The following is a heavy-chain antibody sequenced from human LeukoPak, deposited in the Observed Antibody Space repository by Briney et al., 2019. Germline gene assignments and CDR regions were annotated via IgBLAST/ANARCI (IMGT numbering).Heavy chain of an antibody. J-gene: IGHJ4*02. D-gene: IGHD2-15*01. V-gene: IGHV3-23*01. CDR3: ARVKRDCSGGSCYSYDY. Sequence: GSLRLSCAASRFTFNTYAVNWVRQAPGKGLEWVSAISGNGDITYYADSVRGRFTISRDNSKNTLYLQMNSLRAEDTAVYYCARVKRDCSGGSCYSYDYWGQGTLVTVSS. CDR2: ISGNGDIT. CDR1: RFTFNTYA.